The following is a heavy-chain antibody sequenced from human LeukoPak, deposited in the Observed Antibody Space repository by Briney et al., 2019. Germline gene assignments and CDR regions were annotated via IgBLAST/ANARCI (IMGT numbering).Heavy chain of an antibody. V-gene: IGHV4-39*07. CDR1: GGSISSSTYY. J-gene: IGHJ5*02. CDR3: ARDAKLLWFGELNRFDP. CDR2: IYYSGST. D-gene: IGHD3-10*01. Sequence: SETLSLTCTVSGGSISSSTYYWGWICQPPGKGLEWIGSIYYSGSTYYNPSLKSPVTISVDTSTNQFSLKLSSVTAADTAVYYCARDAKLLWFGELNRFDPWGQGTLVTVSS.